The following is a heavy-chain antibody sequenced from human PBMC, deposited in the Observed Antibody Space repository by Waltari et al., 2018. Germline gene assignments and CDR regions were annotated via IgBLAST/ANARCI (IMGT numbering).Heavy chain of an antibody. J-gene: IGHJ4*02. CDR1: GGSFSGYY. Sequence: QVQLQQWGAGLLKPSETLSLTCAVYGGSFSGYYWSWIRQPPGKGLEWIGEINHSGSTNYTPSLKSRVTISVDTSKNQFSLKLSSVTAADTAVYYCASGVAVAGPVDYWGQGTLVTVSS. CDR2: INHSGST. CDR3: ASGVAVAGPVDY. V-gene: IGHV4-34*01. D-gene: IGHD6-19*01.